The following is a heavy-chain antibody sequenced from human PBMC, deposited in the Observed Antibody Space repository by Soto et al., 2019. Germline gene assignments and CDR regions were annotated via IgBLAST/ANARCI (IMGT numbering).Heavy chain of an antibody. CDR3: XXXXXWDAYDV. V-gene: IGHV4-30-2*01. CDR1: GGSXNSGDXX. Sequence: QLQLQESGSGLVNPSQTLSLTCTVSGGSXNSGDXXWSWIRQAPGKGLEWIGYMYQSGSTFYNPSLKSRVTISIDRSENFFSLDLXSXXXXDXXVXXXXXXXXWDAYDVWGQGTLVTVSS. CDR2: MYQSGST. J-gene: IGHJ3*01.